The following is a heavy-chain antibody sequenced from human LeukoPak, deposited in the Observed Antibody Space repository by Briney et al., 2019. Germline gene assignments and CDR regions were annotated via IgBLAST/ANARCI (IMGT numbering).Heavy chain of an antibody. J-gene: IGHJ6*03. CDR3: ARGVLRFLERVYYYYYMDV. V-gene: IGHV1-69*05. D-gene: IGHD3-3*01. CDR2: IIPIFGTA. Sequence: XSGXXFRXXXISWVRQAPGQGLEWMGGIIPIFGTANYAQKFQGRVTITTDESTSTAYMELSSLRSEDTAVYYCARGVLRFLERVYYYYYMDVWGKGTTVTVSS. CDR1: GXXFRXXX.